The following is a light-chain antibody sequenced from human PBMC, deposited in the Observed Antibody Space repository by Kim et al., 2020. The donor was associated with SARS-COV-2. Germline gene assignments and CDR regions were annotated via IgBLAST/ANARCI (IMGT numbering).Light chain of an antibody. V-gene: IGKV3-20*01. J-gene: IGKJ4*01. Sequence: LSPGERAPISCRARQSISYYYVAWYKQKPGQAPMLLIYGTSNRDTGIPDRFSGSGSGTDFTLTISRLEPEDFAVYYCQQYGGSLTFGGGTKVDIK. CDR3: QQYGGSLT. CDR2: GTS. CDR1: QSISYYY.